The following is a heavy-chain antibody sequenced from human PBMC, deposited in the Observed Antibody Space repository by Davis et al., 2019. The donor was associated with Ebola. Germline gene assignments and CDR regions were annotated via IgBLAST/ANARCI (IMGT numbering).Heavy chain of an antibody. Sequence: PGGSLRLSCAASGFTFRSYAMSWVRQAPGKGLEWVSSISGSGGSTYYADSVKGRFTISRDNSKNTLYLQMNSLRAEDTAVYYCARGTTDFDYWGQGTLVTVSS. V-gene: IGHV3-23*01. J-gene: IGHJ4*02. CDR1: GFTFRSYA. CDR2: ISGSGGST. D-gene: IGHD4-17*01. CDR3: ARGTTDFDY.